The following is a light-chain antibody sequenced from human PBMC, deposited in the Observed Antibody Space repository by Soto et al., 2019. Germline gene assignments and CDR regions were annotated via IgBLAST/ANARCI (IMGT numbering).Light chain of an antibody. V-gene: IGKV1-5*03. CDR3: QRYSGFSRT. CDR2: KAS. Sequence: DIQMTQSPSTLSASVGDRVTITCRASQSISNWLAWYQQKPGKAPNLLIYKASNLHSGVPSRFSGSGSGTEFTLTISSLQPDDFVTYYCQRYSGFSRTFGQGTKVEI. J-gene: IGKJ1*01. CDR1: QSISNW.